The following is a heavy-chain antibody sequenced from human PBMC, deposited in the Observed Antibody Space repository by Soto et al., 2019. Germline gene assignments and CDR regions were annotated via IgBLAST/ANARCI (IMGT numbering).Heavy chain of an antibody. D-gene: IGHD3-10*01. CDR1: GFTFSTYA. Sequence: EVQLLESGGGLVQPGGSLRLSCAASGFTFSTYAMTWVRQAPGKGLEWVSAISGSGGTTNYADSVKGRFTISRDNSKNTLYLQMNSRRAEDTAVYYWVKGLTTADRDDYWGQGTLVTVSS. CDR3: VKGLTTADRDDY. V-gene: IGHV3-23*01. J-gene: IGHJ4*02. CDR2: ISGSGGTT.